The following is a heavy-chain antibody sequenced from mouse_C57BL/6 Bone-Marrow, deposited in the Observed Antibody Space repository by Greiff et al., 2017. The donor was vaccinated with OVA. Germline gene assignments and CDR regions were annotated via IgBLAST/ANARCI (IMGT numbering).Heavy chain of an antibody. Sequence: VQLQQSGAELVRPGASVKLSCTASGFNIKDYYMHWVKQRPEQGLEWIGRIDPEDGDTEYAPKFQGKATMTADTSSNTAYLQLSSLTSEDTAVYHCTTRILGEDYFDYWGQGTTLTVSS. CDR2: IDPEDGDT. V-gene: IGHV14-1*01. J-gene: IGHJ2*01. CDR3: TTRILGEDYFDY. CDR1: GFNIKDYY. D-gene: IGHD4-1*01.